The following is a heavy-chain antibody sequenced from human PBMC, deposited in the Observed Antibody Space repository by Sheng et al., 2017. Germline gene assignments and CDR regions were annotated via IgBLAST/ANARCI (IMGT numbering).Heavy chain of an antibody. D-gene: IGHD4-17*01. V-gene: IGHV4-34*01. CDR3: ARGQIVYGDYVNPPTYYYYGMDV. CDR2: INHSGST. J-gene: IGHJ6*02. CDR1: GGSFSGYY. Sequence: QVQLQQWGAGLLKPSETLSLTCAVYGGSFSGYYWSWIRQPPGKGLEWIGEINHSGSTNYNPSLKSRVTISVDTSKNQFSLKLSSVTAADTAVYYCARGQIVYGDYVNPPTYYYYGMDVWGQGTTVTVSS.